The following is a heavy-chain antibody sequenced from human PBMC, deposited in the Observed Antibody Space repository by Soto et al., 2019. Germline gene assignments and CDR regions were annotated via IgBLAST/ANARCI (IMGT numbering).Heavy chain of an antibody. CDR1: GVTFHNYT. D-gene: IGHD3-9*01. J-gene: IGHJ5*02. V-gene: IGHV3-9*01. CDR2: ISWNSGNI. CDR3: AKDPSDSVTVYNDWFDP. Sequence: PGGSLRLSCAASGVTFHNYTMHWVRQAPGKGLEWVAGISWNSGNINFGDSVKGRFTISRDNAKNSLYLQMNSLRPEDTAVYYCAKDPSDSVTVYNDWFDPWGQGT.